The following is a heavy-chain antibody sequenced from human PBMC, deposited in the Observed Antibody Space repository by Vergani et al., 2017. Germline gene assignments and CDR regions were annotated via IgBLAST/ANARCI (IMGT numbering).Heavy chain of an antibody. J-gene: IGHJ5*02. D-gene: IGHD2-15*01. V-gene: IGHV3-66*01. CDR2: IYSGGST. Sequence: EVQLVESGGGLVQPGGSLRLSCAASGFTVSSNYMSWVRQAPGKGLEWGSVIYSGGSTYYADSVKGRFTISRDNSKNTLYLQMNSLRAEDTAVYYCARGGHAVVAANDNWFDPWGQGTLVTVSS. CDR1: GFTVSSNY. CDR3: ARGGHAVVAANDNWFDP.